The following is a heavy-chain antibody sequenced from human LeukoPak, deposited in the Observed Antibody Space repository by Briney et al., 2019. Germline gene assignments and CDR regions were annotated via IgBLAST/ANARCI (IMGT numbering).Heavy chain of an antibody. Sequence: PGGSLRLSCAASGFTFSSYAMSWVRQAPGKGLEWVSAISGSGGSTYYADSVKGRLTISRDNSKNTLYLQMNSLRAEDTAVYYCAKDVLEYSNYPSDYWGQGTLVTVSS. V-gene: IGHV3-23*01. CDR1: GFTFSSYA. CDR2: ISGSGGST. CDR3: AKDVLEYSNYPSDY. D-gene: IGHD4-11*01. J-gene: IGHJ4*02.